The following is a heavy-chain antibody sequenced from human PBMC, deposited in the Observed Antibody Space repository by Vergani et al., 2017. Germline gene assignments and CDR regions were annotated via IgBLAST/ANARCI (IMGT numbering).Heavy chain of an antibody. V-gene: IGHV4-34*01. Sequence: QVQLQQWGAGLLKPSETLSLTCAVYGGSFSGHYWSWIRQPPGKGLEWIGEINHSGSTNYNPSHKSRVTISVDTTKNQFSLKLSSGTAADTAVYYCASSRRGQQLGYWGQGTLVTVS. D-gene: IGHD6-13*01. CDR1: GGSFSGHY. CDR2: INHSGST. CDR3: ASSRRGQQLGY. J-gene: IGHJ4*02.